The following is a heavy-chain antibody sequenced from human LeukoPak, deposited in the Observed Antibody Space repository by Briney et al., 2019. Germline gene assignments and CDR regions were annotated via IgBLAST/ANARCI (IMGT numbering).Heavy chain of an antibody. Sequence: GGSLRLSCAASGFTFSSYWMSWVRQAPGKGLEWVANIKQDGSVKYYVDSVKGRFTISRDNAKKTLYLEMNNLRVDDTAIYYCATSRVFDFWGQGTLVAVSS. V-gene: IGHV3-7*01. CDR2: IKQDGSVK. CDR1: GFTFSSYW. CDR3: ATSRVFDF. J-gene: IGHJ4*02.